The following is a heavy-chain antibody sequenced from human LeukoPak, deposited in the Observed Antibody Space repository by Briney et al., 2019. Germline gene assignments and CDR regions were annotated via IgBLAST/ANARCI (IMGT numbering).Heavy chain of an antibody. CDR1: GFTFSGSA. V-gene: IGHV3-73*01. J-gene: IGHJ6*04. CDR2: IRSKANSYAT. D-gene: IGHD6-13*01. Sequence: GGSLKLSCAASGFTFSGSAMHWVRQASGKGLEWVGRIRSKANSYATAYAASVKGRFTISRDDSKNTAYLQMNSLKTEDTAVYYCTRHAIIAAAGRLYYYGMDVWGKGTTDTVSS. CDR3: TRHAIIAAAGRLYYYGMDV.